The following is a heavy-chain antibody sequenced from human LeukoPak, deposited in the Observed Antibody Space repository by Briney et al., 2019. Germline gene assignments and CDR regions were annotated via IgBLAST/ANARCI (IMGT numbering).Heavy chain of an antibody. CDR3: ARDSSEMSYNYYYYMDV. Sequence: PGGSLRLSCAASGFTFSNYTMNWVRQAPGKGLEWVSYISSSSSAIFYADSVKGRFTISRDNAKNSLYLQMNSLRAEDTAVYYCARDSSEMSYNYYYYMDVWGKGTTVTVSS. J-gene: IGHJ6*03. D-gene: IGHD2-2*01. V-gene: IGHV3-48*01. CDR1: GFTFSNYT. CDR2: ISSSSSAI.